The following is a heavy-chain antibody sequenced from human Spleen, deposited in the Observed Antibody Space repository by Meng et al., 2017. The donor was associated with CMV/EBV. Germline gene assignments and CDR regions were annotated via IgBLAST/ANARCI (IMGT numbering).Heavy chain of an antibody. V-gene: IGHV1-18*01. J-gene: IGHJ4*02. CDR2: ISAYNGNT. D-gene: IGHD3-3*01. CDR3: GRGRAGTIFGMAKSLSVDF. CDR1: GYTFTSYG. Sequence: ASVKVSCKASGYTFTSYGISWVRQAPGQGLEWMGWISAYNGNTNYAQKLQGRVTMTTDTSTSTAYLELRSLKSDDTAVYYCGRGRAGTIFGMAKSLSVDFWGQGMLVTVSS.